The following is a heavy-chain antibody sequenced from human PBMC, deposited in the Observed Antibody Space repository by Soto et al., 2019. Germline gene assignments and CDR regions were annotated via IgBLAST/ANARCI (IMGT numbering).Heavy chain of an antibody. D-gene: IGHD6-13*01. V-gene: IGHV6-1*01. J-gene: IGHJ5*02. Sequence: SQTLSLTCAISGDSVSSNSAAWNWIRQSPSRGLEWLGRTYYRSKWYNDYAVSVKSRITINPDTSKNQFSLQLNSVTPEDTAVYDCAREGHYSSSWYWNWLDPWGQGTLVTVSS. CDR3: AREGHYSSSWYWNWLDP. CDR1: GDSVSSNSAA. CDR2: TYYRSKWYN.